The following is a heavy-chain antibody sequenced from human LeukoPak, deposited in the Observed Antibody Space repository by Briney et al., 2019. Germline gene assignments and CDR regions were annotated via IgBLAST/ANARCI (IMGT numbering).Heavy chain of an antibody. CDR3: ARDSGPDAFDI. J-gene: IGHJ3*02. CDR2: IYSGGST. D-gene: IGHD1-26*01. V-gene: IGHV3-66*02. CDR1: GFTVSSNY. Sequence: GGSLRLSCAASGFTVSSNYMSWVRQAPGKGLEWVSVIYSGGSTYYADSVKGRFTISRDNSKNTLYLRMNSLRAEDTAVYYCARDSGPDAFDIWGQGTMVTVSS.